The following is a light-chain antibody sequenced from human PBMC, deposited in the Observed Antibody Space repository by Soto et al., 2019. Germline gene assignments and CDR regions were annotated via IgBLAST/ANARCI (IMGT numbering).Light chain of an antibody. CDR1: QSVGSK. Sequence: EIGMTQSPATLSVSPGERATLSCRASQSVGSKLAWYQQKPGQAPRLLIYAASTRATGIPARFSGGGSGTEFTLSISSLQPDDFATYYCQQYNTFGPGTKVDIK. CDR3: QQYNT. CDR2: AAS. J-gene: IGKJ3*01. V-gene: IGKV3-15*01.